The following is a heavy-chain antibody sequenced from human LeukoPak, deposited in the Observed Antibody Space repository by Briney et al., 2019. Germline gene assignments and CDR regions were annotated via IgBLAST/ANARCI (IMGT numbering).Heavy chain of an antibody. CDR1: GFTFSSYW. CDR3: ARVAVPQPRYYFDY. V-gene: IGHV3-74*01. D-gene: IGHD5-18*01. CDR2: INTDGSNT. Sequence: HSGGSLRLSCAASGFTFSSYWMHWVRQAPGKGLVWVPRINTDGSNTNYADSVKGRYTISRDNAKNTLYLQMNSLRAEDTAVYYCARVAVPQPRYYFDYWGQGTLVTVSS. J-gene: IGHJ4*02.